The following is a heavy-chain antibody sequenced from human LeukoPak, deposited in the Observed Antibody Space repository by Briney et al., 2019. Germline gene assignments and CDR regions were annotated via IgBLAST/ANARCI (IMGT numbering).Heavy chain of an antibody. Sequence: GASVKVSCKASGYTFTSYYMHWVRQAPGQGLEWMGIINPSGGSTSYAQKFQGRVTMTRDTSTSTVYMELSSLRSEDTAEYYCAGVEGQQPVWDYWGQGTLVTVSS. V-gene: IGHV1-46*01. CDR1: GYTFTSYY. CDR3: AGVEGQQPVWDY. CDR2: INPSGGST. D-gene: IGHD6-13*01. J-gene: IGHJ4*02.